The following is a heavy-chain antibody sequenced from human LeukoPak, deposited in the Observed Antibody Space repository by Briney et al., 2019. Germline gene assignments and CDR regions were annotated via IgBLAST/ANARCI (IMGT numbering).Heavy chain of an antibody. V-gene: IGHV3-7*01. D-gene: IGHD2-21*02. Sequence: PGGSLRLSCVASRFTFSNYWMSWVRQAPGKGLEWVANINQDRSKKRYADSMKGRFTISRDNAKESLYLQLNSLRAEDTAVYYCAKWGPYCVGDYCPALDSWGPGTLVTASS. CDR2: INQDRSKK. CDR1: RFTFSNYW. CDR3: AKWGPYCVGDYCPALDS. J-gene: IGHJ4*02.